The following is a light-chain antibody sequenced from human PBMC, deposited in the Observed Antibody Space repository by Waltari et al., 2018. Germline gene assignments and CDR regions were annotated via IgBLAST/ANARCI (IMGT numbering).Light chain of an antibody. CDR3: SSYTSSGTRV. CDR2: DVT. J-gene: IGLJ3*02. V-gene: IGLV2-14*01. CDR1: SSDVGGYNY. Sequence: QSALTQPASVSGSPGQSITISRSGTSSDVGGYNYVSWYQQQPGKAPKLMIYDVTNRPSGVSDRFSGSKSGNTASLTISGLQAEDEADYYCSSYTSSGTRVFGGGTKLTVL.